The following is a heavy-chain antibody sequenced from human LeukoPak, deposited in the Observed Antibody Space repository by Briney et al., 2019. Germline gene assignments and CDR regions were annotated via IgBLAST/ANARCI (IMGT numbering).Heavy chain of an antibody. Sequence: SETLSLTCTVSGGSISSSSYYWGWIRQPPGKGLEWIGSIYYSGSTNYNPSLKSRVTISVDTSKNQFSLKLSSVTAADTAVYYCARLPGRRRRWGYYMDVWGKGTTVTVSS. CDR2: IYYSGST. CDR1: GGSISSSSYY. J-gene: IGHJ6*03. V-gene: IGHV4-39*07. CDR3: ARLPGRRRRWGYYMDV. D-gene: IGHD3-16*01.